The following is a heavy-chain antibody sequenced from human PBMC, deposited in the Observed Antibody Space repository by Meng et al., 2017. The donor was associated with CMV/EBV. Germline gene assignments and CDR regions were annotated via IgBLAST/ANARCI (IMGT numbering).Heavy chain of an antibody. CDR1: GGSISSGDDY. Sequence: QQSGPGLVKSSQTLSLTCTVSGGSISSGDDYWSWIRQPPGKGLEWIGYIYYSGSTYYNPSLKSRVTISVDTSKNQFSLKLSSVTAADTAVYYCARVYCSGGSCYGNWFDPWGQGTLVTVSS. CDR3: ARVYCSGGSCYGNWFDP. J-gene: IGHJ5*02. D-gene: IGHD2-15*01. V-gene: IGHV4-30-4*08. CDR2: IYYSGST.